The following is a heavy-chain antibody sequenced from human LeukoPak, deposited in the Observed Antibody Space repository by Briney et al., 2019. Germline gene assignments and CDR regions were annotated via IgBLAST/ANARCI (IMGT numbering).Heavy chain of an antibody. CDR1: GFTFDDYA. CDR3: AKETHSTMVPGYAFDI. D-gene: IGHD2-8*01. V-gene: IGHV3-9*01. Sequence: GGSLRLSCAASGFTFDDYAIHWVRQAPGKGLDWVSGISWNGAKIVYADSVKGRFTISRDNAKNSLYLQMDSLGTEDTALYYCAKETHSTMVPGYAFDIWGQGTMVTVSS. CDR2: ISWNGAKI. J-gene: IGHJ3*02.